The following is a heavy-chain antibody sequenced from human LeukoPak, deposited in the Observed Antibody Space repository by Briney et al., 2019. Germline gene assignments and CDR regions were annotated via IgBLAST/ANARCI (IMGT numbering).Heavy chain of an antibody. D-gene: IGHD5-12*01. Sequence: PGRSLRLSCAASGFTFSSYAMHWVRQAPGKGLEWVAVISYDGSNKYYADSVKGRFTISRDNSKNTLYLQMNSLRAEDTAVYYCARDYNLRYSGYDWGGDAFDIWGQGTMVTVSS. CDR1: GFTFSSYA. CDR3: ARDYNLRYSGYDWGGDAFDI. CDR2: ISYDGSNK. J-gene: IGHJ3*02. V-gene: IGHV3-30-3*01.